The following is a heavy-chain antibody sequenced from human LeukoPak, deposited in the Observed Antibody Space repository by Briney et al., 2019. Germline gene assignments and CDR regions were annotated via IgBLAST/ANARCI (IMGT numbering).Heavy chain of an antibody. CDR2: INWNGGST. Sequence: GGSLRLSCAASGFTFADYGMSWVRQALEKGLEWVSRINWNGGSTSYADSVKGRFTISRDNAKNSLYLQMSSLRAEDTALYYCARYSEYWYFDLWGRGTLVTVSS. CDR1: GFTFADYG. D-gene: IGHD1-26*01. J-gene: IGHJ2*01. CDR3: ARYSEYWYFDL. V-gene: IGHV3-20*04.